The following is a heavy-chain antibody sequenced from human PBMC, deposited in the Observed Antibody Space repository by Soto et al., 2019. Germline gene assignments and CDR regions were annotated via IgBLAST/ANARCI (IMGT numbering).Heavy chain of an antibody. D-gene: IGHD1-26*01. CDR3: TKARGIYVTFYGMDV. CDR2: IDWNRGSL. J-gene: IGHJ6*02. Sequence: GGSLRLSCAASGFIFDDYAMHWVRQTPGKGLEWVSSIDWNRGSLDYADSVQGRFTISRDNTENSLYLQLSNLRPEDTALYYCTKARGIYVTFYGMDVWGRGTTVTVSS. CDR1: GFIFDDYA. V-gene: IGHV3-9*01.